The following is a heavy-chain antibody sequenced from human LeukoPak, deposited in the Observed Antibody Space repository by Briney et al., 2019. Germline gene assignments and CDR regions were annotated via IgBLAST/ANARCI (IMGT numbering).Heavy chain of an antibody. V-gene: IGHV4-59*08. CDR3: ARLRGWAHPTIDD. D-gene: IGHD1-26*01. Sequence: PSETLSLTCSVSGGSISTYYWTWIRQPPGKGLEWIGYIYYSGSTNYNPSLNSRVTISRDTSKNHFSLKLASVTAADTAVYYCARLRGWAHPTIDDWGQGTLVTVSS. CDR2: IYYSGST. CDR1: GGSISTYY. J-gene: IGHJ4*02.